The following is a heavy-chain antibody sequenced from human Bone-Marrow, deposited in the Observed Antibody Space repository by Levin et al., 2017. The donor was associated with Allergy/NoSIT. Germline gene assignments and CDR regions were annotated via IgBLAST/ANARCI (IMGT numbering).Heavy chain of an antibody. Sequence: ASVKVSCTASGFTFNKYGLTWVRQAPGKGLEWVASIGGSGVDSNYADSVRGRFTITRDMNMIFLQMNSLRVEDTAIYYCAKDPMWDRYNFDMDVWGQGTSVIVS. J-gene: IGHJ6*02. D-gene: IGHD1-26*01. CDR2: IGGSGVDS. V-gene: IGHV3-23*01. CDR3: AKDPMWDRYNFDMDV. CDR1: GFTFNKYG.